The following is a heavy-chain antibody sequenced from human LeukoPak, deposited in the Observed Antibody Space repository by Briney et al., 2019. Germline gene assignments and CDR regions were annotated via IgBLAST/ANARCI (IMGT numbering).Heavy chain of an antibody. V-gene: IGHV4-39*01. CDR3: ARRRYIRGPDVVNPFDY. D-gene: IGHD1-1*01. J-gene: IGHJ4*02. CDR1: GGSISSSTYY. Sequence: SETLSLTCTVSGGSISSSTYYWGWIRQSPGKGLEWIGTIHYSGSTSYNPSLKSRVTISVDTSKNQFSLKLSSVTATDTAVYYCARRRYIRGPDVVNPFDYWGQGILVTVSS. CDR2: IHYSGST.